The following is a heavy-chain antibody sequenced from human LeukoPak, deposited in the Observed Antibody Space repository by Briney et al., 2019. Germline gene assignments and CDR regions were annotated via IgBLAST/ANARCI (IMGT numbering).Heavy chain of an antibody. CDR1: GFTFDDYA. D-gene: IGHD2-8*02. J-gene: IGHJ4*02. V-gene: IGHV3-9*01. CDR2: IYGETGGV. CDR3: GYDNSPGGLEY. Sequence: PGGSLRLSCAASGFTFDDYAMHWVRQAPGKGLEWVSGIYGETGGVGYADSVKGRFTISRDNAKNSLYLQMNSLRPEDSALYFCGYDNSPGGLEYWGQGTLVTVSS.